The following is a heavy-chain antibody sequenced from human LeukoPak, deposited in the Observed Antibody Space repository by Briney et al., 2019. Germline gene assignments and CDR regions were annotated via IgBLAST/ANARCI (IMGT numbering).Heavy chain of an antibody. V-gene: IGHV4-59*01. D-gene: IGHD3-10*01. J-gene: IGHJ6*02. Sequence: SETLSLTCTVPSGSISSYYWSWSRHPPGEGLGWIGYINFSGTTNYNPSLKSRVTISADTSKDQFSLKLTSVTAADTAVYYCARGSGALYYGMDVWGQGTTVTVSS. CDR1: SGSISSYY. CDR2: INFSGTT. CDR3: ARGSGALYYGMDV.